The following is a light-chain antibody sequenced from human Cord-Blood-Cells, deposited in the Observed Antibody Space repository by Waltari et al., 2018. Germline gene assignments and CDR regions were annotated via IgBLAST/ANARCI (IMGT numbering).Light chain of an antibody. V-gene: IGKV2-28*01. CDR1: QSLLHSNGYNY. Sequence: DIVMTQSPLSLPVTPGEPASIPCRSSQSLLHSNGYNYLVWYLQKPGQSPQLLIYLGSHRDSGVHDRFRGSGSGKDFTLKISRVEAEDVGVYYCMQALQTPLAFGPGTKVDIK. CDR3: MQALQTPLA. J-gene: IGKJ3*01. CDR2: LGS.